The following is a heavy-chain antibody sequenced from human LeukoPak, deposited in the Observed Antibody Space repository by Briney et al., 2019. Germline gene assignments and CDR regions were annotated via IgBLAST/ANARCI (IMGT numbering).Heavy chain of an antibody. Sequence: GGSLRLSCAASGFTFSSYGMHWVRQAPGMGLEWVAFIRWDGGIKYYADSVKGRFTISRDTSKNTLHLQMNSLRAEDTAVYYCARSKSYDSSGYYFDYWGQGTLVTVSS. J-gene: IGHJ4*02. V-gene: IGHV3-30*02. D-gene: IGHD3-22*01. CDR3: ARSKSYDSSGYYFDY. CDR2: IRWDGGIK. CDR1: GFTFSSYG.